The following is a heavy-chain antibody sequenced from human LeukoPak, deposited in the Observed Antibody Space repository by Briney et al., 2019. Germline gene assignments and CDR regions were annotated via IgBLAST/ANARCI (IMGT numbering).Heavy chain of an antibody. D-gene: IGHD6-13*01. J-gene: IGHJ3*02. CDR1: GFTFSSNW. Sequence: GGSLRLSCATSGFTFSSNWMSWVRHVPGRGLDWVANIKPDGSAQYRAASVKGRFTVSRDNAKNSLYLQMNSLRVEDTAVYYCARTHSSSWFPGAFDIWGQGTMVTVSS. V-gene: IGHV3-7*01. CDR3: ARTHSSSWFPGAFDI. CDR2: IKPDGSAQ.